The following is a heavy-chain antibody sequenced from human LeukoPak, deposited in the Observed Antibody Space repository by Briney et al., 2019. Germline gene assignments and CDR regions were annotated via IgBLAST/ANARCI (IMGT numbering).Heavy chain of an antibody. V-gene: IGHV1-69*05. J-gene: IGHJ5*02. CDR2: IMPLFGTA. CDR3: ARNVHGDYGSGWFDP. CDR1: GGTFNNSA. Sequence: SVKVSCKTSGGTFNNSAIGWVRQAPGQGLEWLGGIMPLFGTAGYAQKFQGRVTITKDESTRTVYLELTSLTSDDTAAYYCARNVHGDYGSGWFDPWGQGTLVSVSS. D-gene: IGHD4-17*01.